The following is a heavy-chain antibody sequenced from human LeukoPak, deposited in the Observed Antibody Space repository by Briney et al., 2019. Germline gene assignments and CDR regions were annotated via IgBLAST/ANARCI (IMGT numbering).Heavy chain of an antibody. D-gene: IGHD6-13*01. CDR1: GYTFTGYY. J-gene: IGHJ4*02. CDR3: AATYSSSWPRGY. CDR2: INPNSGGT. Sequence: ASVKVSCKASGYTFTGYYMHWVRQAPGQGLEWMGWINPNSGGTNYAQKFQGWVTMTRDTSISTAYMELSRLRSDDTAVYYCAATYSSSWPRGYWGEGTLVTVSS. V-gene: IGHV1-2*04.